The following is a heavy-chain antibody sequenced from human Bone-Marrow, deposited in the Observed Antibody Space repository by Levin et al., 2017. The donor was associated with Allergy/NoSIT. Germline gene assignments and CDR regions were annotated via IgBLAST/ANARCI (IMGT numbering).Heavy chain of an antibody. CDR1: GFTFTNYW. CDR3: ARLRGYGDYSFDY. D-gene: IGHD4-17*01. J-gene: IGHJ4*02. Sequence: GGSLRLSCAASGFTFTNYWMSWVRQAPGKGLEWVANIKQDGSEEYYVDSVKGRFTIFRNNAKNSLYLQMNSLRAEDTAVYYCARLRGYGDYSFDYWGQGTLVTVSS. CDR2: IKQDGSEE. V-gene: IGHV3-7*01.